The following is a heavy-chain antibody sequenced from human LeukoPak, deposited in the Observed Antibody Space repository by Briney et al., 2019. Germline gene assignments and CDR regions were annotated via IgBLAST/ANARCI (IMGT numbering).Heavy chain of an antibody. Sequence: GASVKVSCKASGYTFTSYGISRVRQAPGQGLEWMGWISAYNGNTNYAQKLQGRVTMTTDTSTSTAYMELRSLRSDDTAVYYCAREVPYDSSRYYQPFDYWGQGTLVTVSS. J-gene: IGHJ4*02. D-gene: IGHD3-22*01. CDR2: ISAYNGNT. CDR1: GYTFTSYG. V-gene: IGHV1-18*01. CDR3: AREVPYDSSRYYQPFDY.